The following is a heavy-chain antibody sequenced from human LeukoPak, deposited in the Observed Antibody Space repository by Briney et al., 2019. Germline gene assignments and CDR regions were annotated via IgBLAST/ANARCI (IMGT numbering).Heavy chain of an antibody. CDR2: IVVGSGNT. Sequence: SVKVSCKASGFTFTSSAMQWVRQARGQRLEWIGWIVVGSGNTNYAQKFQERVTITRDMSTSTAYMELSSLRSEDTAVYYCARSRSIVGATQVVGYWGQGTLVTVSS. J-gene: IGHJ4*02. D-gene: IGHD1-26*01. CDR3: ARSRSIVGATQVVGY. V-gene: IGHV1-58*02. CDR1: GFTFTSSA.